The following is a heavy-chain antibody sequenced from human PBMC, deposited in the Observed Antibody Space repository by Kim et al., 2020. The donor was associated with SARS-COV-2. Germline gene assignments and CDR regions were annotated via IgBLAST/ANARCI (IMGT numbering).Heavy chain of an antibody. D-gene: IGHD2-2*01. Sequence: SETLSLTCTVSGYSISSGYYWGWIRQPPGKGLEWIGSIYHSGSTYYNPSLKSRVTISVDTSKNQFSLKLSSVTAADTAVYYCARVSYCSSTSCRGGAFDIWGQGTMVTVSS. V-gene: IGHV4-38-2*02. CDR3: ARVSYCSSTSCRGGAFDI. J-gene: IGHJ3*02. CDR2: IYHSGST. CDR1: GYSISSGYY.